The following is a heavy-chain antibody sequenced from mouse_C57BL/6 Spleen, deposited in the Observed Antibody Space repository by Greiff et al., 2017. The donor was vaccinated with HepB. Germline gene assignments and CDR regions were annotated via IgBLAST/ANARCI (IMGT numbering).Heavy chain of an antibody. Sequence: VQLQQSGPELVKPGASVKISCKASGYTFTDYYMNWVKQSHGKSLEWIGDINPNNGGTSYNQKFKGKATLTVDKSSSTAYMELRSLTSEDSAVYYCARGTAQAPWAIDYWGQGTSVTVSS. J-gene: IGHJ4*01. CDR3: ARGTAQAPWAIDY. D-gene: IGHD3-2*02. CDR2: INPNNGGT. V-gene: IGHV1-26*01. CDR1: GYTFTDYY.